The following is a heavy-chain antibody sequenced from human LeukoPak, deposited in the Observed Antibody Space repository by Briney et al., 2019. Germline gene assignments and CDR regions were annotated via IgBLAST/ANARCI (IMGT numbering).Heavy chain of an antibody. D-gene: IGHD4-17*01. Sequence: SETLSLTCAVYDGSFSGYYWSWIRQPPGKGLEWIGSMYYSGSTYYNPSLKSRVTISVDTSKNQFSLKLSSVTAADTAVYYCAREMGTTVTDYFDYWGQGTLVTVSS. CDR2: MYYSGST. J-gene: IGHJ4*02. CDR1: DGSFSGYY. CDR3: AREMGTTVTDYFDY. V-gene: IGHV4-34*01.